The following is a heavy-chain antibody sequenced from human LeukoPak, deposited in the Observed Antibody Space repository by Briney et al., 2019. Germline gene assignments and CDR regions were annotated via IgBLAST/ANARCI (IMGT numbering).Heavy chain of an antibody. CDR1: GFTFSSYA. D-gene: IGHD3-10*01. V-gene: IGHV3-23*01. Sequence: GGPLRLSCAASGFTFSSYAMSWVRQAPGKGLEWVSAISGSGGSTYYADSVEGRFTISRDNSKNTLYLQMNSLRAEDTAVYYCAKGGVRGVTADYRGQGTLVTVSS. CDR3: AKGGVRGVTADY. CDR2: ISGSGGST. J-gene: IGHJ4*02.